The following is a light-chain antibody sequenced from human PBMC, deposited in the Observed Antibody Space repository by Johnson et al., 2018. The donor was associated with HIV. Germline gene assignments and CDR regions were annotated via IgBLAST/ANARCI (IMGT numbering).Light chain of an antibody. J-gene: IGLJ1*01. Sequence: QSVLTQPPSVSAAPGQKVTISCSGSSSNIGNKYVSWYQQLPGTAPKLLIYDNNKRPSGIPDRFSASKSGTSATLGITGLQTGDEADYYCGTWDSSLSAYVFGTATKVTVL. CDR3: GTWDSSLSAYV. CDR1: SSNIGNKY. V-gene: IGLV1-51*01. CDR2: DNN.